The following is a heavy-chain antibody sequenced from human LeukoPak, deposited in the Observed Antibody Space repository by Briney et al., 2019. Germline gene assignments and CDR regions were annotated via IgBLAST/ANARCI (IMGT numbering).Heavy chain of an antibody. CDR3: AREERLRGTDWFPS. CDR2: IHYNGNF. V-gene: IGHV4-31*03. D-gene: IGHD4-17*01. J-gene: IGHJ5*01. CDR1: GGSVSSGDSY. Sequence: SQTLSLTCTVSGGSVSSGDSYWNWIRQHPGKGLEWIGYIHYNGNFDYNPSLKSRVTISVDTSNNQFSMRLASVTAADTAVYYCAREERLRGTDWFPSWGQGTLVTVSS.